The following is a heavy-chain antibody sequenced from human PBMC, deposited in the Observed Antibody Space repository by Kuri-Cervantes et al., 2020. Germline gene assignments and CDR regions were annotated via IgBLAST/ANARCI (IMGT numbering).Heavy chain of an antibody. J-gene: IGHJ6*02. CDR3: ARAFGGVYYYYGMDV. CDR1: GYTFTSYD. CDR2: MNPNSGNT. V-gene: IGHV1-8*01. Sequence: ASVKVSCKASGYTFTSYDINWVRQATGQGLEWMGWMNPNSGNTGYAQKFQGRVTMTRNTSISTAYMELSSLRSEDTAVYYCARAFGGVYYYYGMDVWGQGTTVTVSS. D-gene: IGHD2-8*02.